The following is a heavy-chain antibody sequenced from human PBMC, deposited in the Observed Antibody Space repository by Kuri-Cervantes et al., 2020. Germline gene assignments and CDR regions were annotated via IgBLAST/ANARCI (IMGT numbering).Heavy chain of an antibody. V-gene: IGHV3-23*01. Sequence: GESLKISCAASGFTFSSYAMSWVRQAPGKGLEWVSVISGSGGSTYYADSVKGRFTISRDKSKNTLYLQMNSLRAEDTAVYYCAKNSPNWNADYWGQGTLVTVSS. D-gene: IGHD1-1*01. CDR1: GFTFSSYA. CDR3: AKNSPNWNADY. J-gene: IGHJ4*02. CDR2: ISGSGGST.